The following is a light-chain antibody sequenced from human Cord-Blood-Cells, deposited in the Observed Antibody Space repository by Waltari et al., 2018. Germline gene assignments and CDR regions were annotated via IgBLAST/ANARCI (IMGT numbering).Light chain of an antibody. V-gene: IGLV6-57*01. J-gene: IGLJ3*02. Sequence: NFMLTQPHSVSESPGKTVTISCTRSSGSIASNYVQWYQQRPGSSPTTVSHEDNQRPSGVPDRFSGSIDSSSISASLTISGLKTEDEADYYCQSYDSSNHWVFGGGTKLTVL. CDR1: SGSIASNY. CDR3: QSYDSSNHWV. CDR2: EDN.